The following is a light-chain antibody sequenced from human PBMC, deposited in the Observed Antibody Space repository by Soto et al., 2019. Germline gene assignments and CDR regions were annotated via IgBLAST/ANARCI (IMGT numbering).Light chain of an antibody. CDR2: DAS. J-gene: IGKJ1*01. Sequence: ESVVTQSASTLSLSTGERATLSCRASQSVSDYVAWYQQQPGQAPRLLIYDASNRATGIPARFSGSGSGTDFTLTISRLEPEDFAVYYCQQRTLWPRTFAQRTNV. CDR1: QSVSDY. V-gene: IGKV3-11*01. CDR3: QQRTLWPRT.